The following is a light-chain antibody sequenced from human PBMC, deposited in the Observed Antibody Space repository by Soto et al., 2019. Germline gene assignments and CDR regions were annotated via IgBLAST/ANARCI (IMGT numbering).Light chain of an antibody. Sequence: DIQMTQSPSSLSASVGDRVTITYQASQDISTFLNWYHHRPGKAPKLLIYDASNLQSGVPSRFSASGAGTDFTFTISSLQPEDVGTYYCQQYDTLSYNFGQGTKLEI. V-gene: IGKV1-33*01. CDR1: QDISTF. J-gene: IGKJ2*01. CDR2: DAS. CDR3: QQYDTLSYN.